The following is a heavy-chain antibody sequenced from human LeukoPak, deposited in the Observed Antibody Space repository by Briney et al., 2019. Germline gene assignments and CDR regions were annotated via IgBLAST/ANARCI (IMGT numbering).Heavy chain of an antibody. CDR3: AKALSWDYYDSSGYYRGFDP. J-gene: IGHJ5*02. Sequence: QPGGSLRLSCAASGFTFSSYAMRWVRQAPGKGLEWVSAISGSGGSTYYADSVKGRFTISRDNSKNTLYLQMNSLRAEDTAVYYCAKALSWDYYDSSGYYRGFDPWGQGTLVTVSS. CDR2: ISGSGGST. CDR1: GFTFSSYA. V-gene: IGHV3-23*01. D-gene: IGHD3-22*01.